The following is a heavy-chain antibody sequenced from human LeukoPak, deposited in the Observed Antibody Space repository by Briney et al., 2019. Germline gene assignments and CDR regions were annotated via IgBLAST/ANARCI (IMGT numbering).Heavy chain of an antibody. D-gene: IGHD3-3*01. CDR1: GFTFSSYS. Sequence: GGSLRLSCAASGFTFSSYSMNWVRQAPGKGLEWVSYISSSSSTVYYADSVEVRFTISRDNAKNSLYLQMNSLRAEDTAVYYCARGPTYCDFWSGYTYFDYWGQGTLVTVSS. V-gene: IGHV3-48*01. CDR2: ISSSSSTV. J-gene: IGHJ4*02. CDR3: ARGPTYCDFWSGYTYFDY.